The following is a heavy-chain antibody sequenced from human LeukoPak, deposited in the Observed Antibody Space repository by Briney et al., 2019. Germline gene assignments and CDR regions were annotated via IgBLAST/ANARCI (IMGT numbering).Heavy chain of an antibody. CDR2: IYSGGST. CDR3: ASLLTRARTTHFDY. Sequence: GGSLRLSCAASGFTVSSNYMSWVRQAPGKGLEWVSVIYSGGSTYYADSVKGRFTISRDNSKNTLYLQMNSLRAEDTAVYYCASLLTRARTTHFDYWGQGTLVTVSS. D-gene: IGHD2-2*01. V-gene: IGHV3-53*01. CDR1: GFTVSSNY. J-gene: IGHJ4*02.